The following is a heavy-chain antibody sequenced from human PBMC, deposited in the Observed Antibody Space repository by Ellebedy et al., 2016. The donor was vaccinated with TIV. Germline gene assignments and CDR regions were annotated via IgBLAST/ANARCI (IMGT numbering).Heavy chain of an antibody. CDR1: GFTFSSYS. CDR2: IRSSSSTI. CDR3: ARVEDTAMVGYFDF. J-gene: IGHJ4*02. Sequence: GGSLRLSCVASGFTFSSYSMNWVRQAPGKGLEWVSYIRSSSSTIYYADSVKGRFSISRDNGKNSLYLQMNSLRVEDTAVYYCARVEDTAMVGYFDFWGQGTLVTVSS. V-gene: IGHV3-48*01. D-gene: IGHD5-18*01.